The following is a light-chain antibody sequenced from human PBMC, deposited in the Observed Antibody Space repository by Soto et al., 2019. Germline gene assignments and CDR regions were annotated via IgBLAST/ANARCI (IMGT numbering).Light chain of an antibody. CDR2: LGS. Sequence: DIVMTQSPLSLPVTPGEPASISCRSSQGLMHASGFNFLGWYVLKPGQSPQLLTSLGSRRASGVPDRFSRTASGTDFTLHINNVEAEDVGLYYCLQTLQTPWTFGQGTKVEI. CDR1: QGLMHASGFNF. J-gene: IGKJ1*01. V-gene: IGKV2-28*01. CDR3: LQTLQTPWT.